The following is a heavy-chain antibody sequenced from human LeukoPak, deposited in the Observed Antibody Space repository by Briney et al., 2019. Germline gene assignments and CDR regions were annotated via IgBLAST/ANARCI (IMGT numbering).Heavy chain of an antibody. CDR2: IKARRAGGTT. CDR3: TRAHYGP. V-gene: IGHV3-15*01. D-gene: IGHD3-10*01. J-gene: IGHJ5*02. Sequence: PGGSLRLSCAASGFTFSDDWMNWVRQAPGKGPEWVGHIKARRAGGTTEYAAPVGGRFTISRDDSRSILYLQMNNLKTEDTALYYCTRAHYGPWGLRTLVTVSS. CDR1: GFTFSDDW.